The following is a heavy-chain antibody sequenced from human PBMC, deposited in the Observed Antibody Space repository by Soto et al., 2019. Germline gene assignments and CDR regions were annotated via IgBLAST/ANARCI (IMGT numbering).Heavy chain of an antibody. D-gene: IGHD3-3*01. CDR3: AMPSITIFGVESYGMDV. CDR1: GFTFSDYY. CDR2: IYSGGST. J-gene: IGHJ6*02. V-gene: IGHV3-66*01. Sequence: PGGSLRLSCAASGFTFSDYYMSWIRQAPGKGLEWVSVIYSGGSTYYADSVKGRFTISRDNSKNTLYLQMNSLRAEDTAVYYCAMPSITIFGVESYGMDVWGQGTTVTVSS.